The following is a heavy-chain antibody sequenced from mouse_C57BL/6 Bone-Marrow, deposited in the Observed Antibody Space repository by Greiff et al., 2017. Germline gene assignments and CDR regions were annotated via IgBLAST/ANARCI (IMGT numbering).Heavy chain of an antibody. CDR3: ARFRRITTVVATDWYVDV. V-gene: IGHV1-81*01. CDR1: GYTFTSYG. CDR2: IYPRSGNT. D-gene: IGHD1-1*01. J-gene: IGHJ1*03. Sequence: QVQLQQSGAELARPGASVKLSCKASGYTFTSYGISWVKQRTGQGLEWIGEIYPRSGNTYYNEKFKGKATLTADKSSSTAYMELRSLTSEDSAVYFCARFRRITTVVATDWYVDVWGTGTTVTVSS.